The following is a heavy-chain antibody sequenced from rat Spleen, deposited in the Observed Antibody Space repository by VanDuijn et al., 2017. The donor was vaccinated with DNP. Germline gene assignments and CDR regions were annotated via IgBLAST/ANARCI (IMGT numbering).Heavy chain of an antibody. J-gene: IGHJ2*01. V-gene: IGHV2S12*01. CDR3: TGVDTYPGLPFEY. CDR1: GFSLTDYN. CDR2: ISSDGNT. D-gene: IGHD1-4*01. Sequence: QVQLKESGPGMVQPSQTLSLTCTVSGFSLTDYNIHWVRQPPGKVLEWIAAISSDGNTYYNSVLKSRLSISRDTSKSQVFLKMNSLQTEDTAFYLCTGVDTYPGLPFEYWGQGVMVTVSS.